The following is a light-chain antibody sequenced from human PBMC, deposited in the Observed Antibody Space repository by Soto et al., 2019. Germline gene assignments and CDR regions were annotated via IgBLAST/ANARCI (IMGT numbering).Light chain of an antibody. Sequence: EIVMTQSPATLSVSPGERATLSCRASQSVSTNLAWFQQKPGQAPRLLIYGAFTRVTGIPARFSGSGSGTEFTLTISSLQSEDFVVYYCQQYNKRPPWTFGQGTKVEIK. V-gene: IGKV3-15*01. CDR3: QQYNKRPPWT. CDR2: GAF. CDR1: QSVSTN. J-gene: IGKJ1*01.